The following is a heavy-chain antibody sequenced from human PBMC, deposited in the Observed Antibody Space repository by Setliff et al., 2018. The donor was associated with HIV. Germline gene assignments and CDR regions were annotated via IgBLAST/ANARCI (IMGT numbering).Heavy chain of an antibody. Sequence: PSETLSLTCAVSGGSIDSFSYYWGWIRQTPGKELELIGNIYHSGSTNYNPSIKSRAAVSVDRSKNQFSLKLSSVTAEDTAVYYCARDISASPTYYFDYWGQGALVTVSS. V-gene: IGHV4-39*07. J-gene: IGHJ4*02. CDR1: GGSIDSFSYY. CDR3: ARDISASPTYYFDY. CDR2: IYHSGST. D-gene: IGHD1-26*01.